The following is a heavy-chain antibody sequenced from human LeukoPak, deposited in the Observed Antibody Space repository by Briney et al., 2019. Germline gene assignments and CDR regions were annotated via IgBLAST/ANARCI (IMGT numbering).Heavy chain of an antibody. CDR1: GFTFSSYS. J-gene: IGHJ4*02. D-gene: IGHD3-10*01. Sequence: GGSLRLSCAASGFTFSSYSMNWVRQAPGKGLEWVSAISGSGGSTYYADSVKGRFTISRDNSKNTLYLQMNSLRAEDTAVYYCAKGADGSGSNDYWGQGTLVTVSS. CDR3: AKGADGSGSNDY. V-gene: IGHV3-23*01. CDR2: ISGSGGST.